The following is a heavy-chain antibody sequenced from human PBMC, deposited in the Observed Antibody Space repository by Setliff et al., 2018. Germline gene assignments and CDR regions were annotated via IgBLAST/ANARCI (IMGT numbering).Heavy chain of an antibody. V-gene: IGHV4-38-2*02. CDR1: GYTISSGYI. CDR2: IGHTGSI. Sequence: SETLSLTCTVSGYTISSGYIWGWIRQPPGKGLEWVGNIGHTGSINYNPSLKSRLTMSRATSKNQVSLKLHSVTATDTAVYYCARDLGHGGDSDYWGQGILVTVSS. D-gene: IGHD2-21*02. J-gene: IGHJ4*02. CDR3: ARDLGHGGDSDY.